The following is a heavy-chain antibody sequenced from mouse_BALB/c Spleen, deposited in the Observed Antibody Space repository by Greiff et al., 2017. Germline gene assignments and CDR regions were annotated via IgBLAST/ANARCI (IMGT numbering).Heavy chain of an antibody. Sequence: VQLKQSGPGLVAPSQSLSISCTVSGFSLTSYGVHWVRQPPGQGLEWLGVIWAGGSTNYNSALMSRLSISKDNTKSQVFLKMISLQTDDTAMYYCASYPGFAYWGQGTLVTVSA. V-gene: IGHV2-9*02. J-gene: IGHJ3*01. CDR2: IWAGGST. CDR1: GFSLTSYG. D-gene: IGHD3-1*01. CDR3: ASYPGFAY.